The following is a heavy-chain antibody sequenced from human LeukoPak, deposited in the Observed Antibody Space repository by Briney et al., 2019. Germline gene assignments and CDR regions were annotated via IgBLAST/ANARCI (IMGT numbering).Heavy chain of an antibody. J-gene: IGHJ4*02. V-gene: IGHV3-48*01. CDR1: GFTFTTYS. D-gene: IGHD6-13*01. CDR2: ISSRSNTI. CDR3: ARDDIAGFDY. Sequence: PGGSLRLSCAASGFTFTTYSINWVRQAPGKGLEWISYISSRSNTIYYADSVKGRFTISRDNAENSLYLQMDSLRAEDTAVYYCARDDIAGFDYWGQGTLVTVSS.